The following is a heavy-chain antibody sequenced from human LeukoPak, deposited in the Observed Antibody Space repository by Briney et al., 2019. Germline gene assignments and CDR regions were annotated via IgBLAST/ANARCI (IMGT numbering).Heavy chain of an antibody. V-gene: IGHV3-20*04. CDR2: INWNGGST. CDR3: ARDAYGDYYFDY. CDR1: GFTFDDYG. J-gene: IGHJ4*02. D-gene: IGHD4-17*01. Sequence: GGSLRLSCAASGFTFDDYGMSWVRQAPGKGLEWVSGINWNGGSTGYADSVKGISTNSRDNAKNPLYMQINSMRAEDTALSYCARDAYGDYYFDYWGQGTLVTVSS.